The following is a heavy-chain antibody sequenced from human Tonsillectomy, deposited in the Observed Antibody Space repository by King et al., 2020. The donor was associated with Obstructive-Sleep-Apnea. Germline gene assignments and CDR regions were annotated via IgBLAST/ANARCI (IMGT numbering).Heavy chain of an antibody. V-gene: IGHV1-24*01. J-gene: IGHJ6*02. CDR1: GYTLTELS. Sequence: QLVQSGPEVNKPGASVKVSCKVSGYTLTELSMHWVRQAPGKGLEWMGGFESDDGETIYKQKFQGRVTMTEDTSPDTAYMELSRLRSEDTAVYYCAPSKSIYYYGLDVWGQGTTVTVSS. CDR3: APSKSIYYYGLDV. CDR2: FESDDGET.